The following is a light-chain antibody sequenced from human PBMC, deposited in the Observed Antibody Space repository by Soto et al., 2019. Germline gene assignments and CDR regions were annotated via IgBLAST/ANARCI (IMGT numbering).Light chain of an antibody. Sequence: EIVLTQSPATLSLSPGERATLSCRASQSVSSYLAWYQQKPGQAPRLLIYDASNRATGIPATFSGSGSGTDFTFIIRSLEPEDYAVFYCKQRSNWPPLIPFGQGTRLEIK. CDR3: KQRSNWPPLIP. CDR1: QSVSSY. V-gene: IGKV3-11*01. CDR2: DAS. J-gene: IGKJ5*01.